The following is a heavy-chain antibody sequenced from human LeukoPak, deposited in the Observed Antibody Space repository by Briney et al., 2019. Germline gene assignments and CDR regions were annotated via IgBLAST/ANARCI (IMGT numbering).Heavy chain of an antibody. Sequence: SVKVSCKASGGTFSSYAISWVRQAPGQGLEWMGGIIPIFGTANYAQKFQGRVTITTDESTSTAYMELSSLRSEDTAVYYCARAPWYCSSTSCYFGYYYYYMDVWGKGTTVTVSS. J-gene: IGHJ6*03. CDR3: ARAPWYCSSTSCYFGYYYYYMDV. D-gene: IGHD2-2*01. CDR1: GGTFSSYA. V-gene: IGHV1-69*05. CDR2: IIPIFGTA.